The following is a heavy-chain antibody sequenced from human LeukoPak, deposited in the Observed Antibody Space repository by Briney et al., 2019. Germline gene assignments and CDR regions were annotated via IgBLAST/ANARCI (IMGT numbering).Heavy chain of an antibody. Sequence: GGSLRLSCAASGFTFSSYGMNWVRQAPGKGLEWVSSISSSSSYIYYADSVKGRFTISRDNAKNTVYLQMNSLRAEDTAVYYCVRDWGYDSSGYWQKYFDTWGQGTLVTVSS. CDR2: ISSSSSYI. CDR1: GFTFSSYG. CDR3: VRDWGYDSSGYWQKYFDT. D-gene: IGHD3-22*01. V-gene: IGHV3-21*01. J-gene: IGHJ4*02.